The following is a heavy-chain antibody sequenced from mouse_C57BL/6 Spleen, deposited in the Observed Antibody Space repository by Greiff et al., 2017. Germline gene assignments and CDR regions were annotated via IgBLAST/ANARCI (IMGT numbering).Heavy chain of an antibody. D-gene: IGHD3-2*02. CDR3: ARRGLRLHYIDD. CDR2: IYPGSGST. V-gene: IGHV1-55*01. Sequence: LKQPGAALVKPGASVKMSCKASGYTFTSYWITWVKQGPGQGLEWIGDIYPGSGSTNYHEKFKSKATLTVDTSSSTAYRQRSSLTSEDSAVYYCARRGLRLHYIDDWGQGTTLTVSS. J-gene: IGHJ2*01. CDR1: GYTFTSYW.